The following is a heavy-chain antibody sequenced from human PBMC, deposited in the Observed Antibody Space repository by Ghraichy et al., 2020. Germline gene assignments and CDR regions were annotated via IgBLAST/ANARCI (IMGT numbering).Heavy chain of an antibody. J-gene: IGHJ6*02. V-gene: IGHV1-8*01. CDR2: MNPNSGNT. Sequence: ASVKVSCQASGDSFSSHDITWVRQATGQGLEWMGWMNPNSGNTGYAQKFQGRVAMTRDTSISTAYMELSSLRSEDTAVYYCARGYCSGGGCYDFFAYGVDVWGQGTTVTVSS. CDR3: ARGYCSGGGCYDFFAYGVDV. CDR1: GDSFSSHD. D-gene: IGHD2-15*01.